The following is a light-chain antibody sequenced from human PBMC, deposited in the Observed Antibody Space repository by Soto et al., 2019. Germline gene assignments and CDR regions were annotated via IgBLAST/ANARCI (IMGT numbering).Light chain of an antibody. CDR3: QQYNSYPYT. CDR2: DAS. J-gene: IGKJ2*01. V-gene: IGKV1-5*01. CDR1: QSISSW. Sequence: DIPMTQSPSTLSASVGDRVTITCRASQSISSWLAWYQQKPGKAPKLLIYDASSLESGVPSRFSGSGSGTEFTLTISRLQPDDFATYYCQQYNSYPYTFGQGTKLDIK.